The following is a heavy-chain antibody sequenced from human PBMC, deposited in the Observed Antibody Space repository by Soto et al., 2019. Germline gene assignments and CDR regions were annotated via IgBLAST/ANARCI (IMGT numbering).Heavy chain of an antibody. D-gene: IGHD2-2*01. CDR1: GYSFTSYR. Sequence: GESLKISCKGSGYSFTSYRIGWVRQMPGKGLEWMGIIYPGDSDTRYSPSFQGQVTISADKSISTAYLQWSSLKASDTAMYYCARQTTPQYCSSTSCYDWSWLDPWGQGTMVTVYS. J-gene: IGHJ5*02. V-gene: IGHV5-51*01. CDR3: ARQTTPQYCSSTSCYDWSWLDP. CDR2: IYPGDSDT.